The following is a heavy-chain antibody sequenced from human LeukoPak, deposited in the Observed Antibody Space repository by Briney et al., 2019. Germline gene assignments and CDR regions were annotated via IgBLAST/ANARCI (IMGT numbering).Heavy chain of an antibody. CDR1: GYSFTSYW. CDR3: ARLTYYYDSSGQSGPFDY. Sequence: GESLKISCKVSGYSFTSYWIGWVRQMPGKGLEWMGIIYPGDSDNRYSPYFQGQVTISADKSISTAYLQWSSLKASDTAMYYCARLTYYYDSSGQSGPFDYWGQGTLVTVSS. J-gene: IGHJ4*02. D-gene: IGHD3-22*01. CDR2: IYPGDSDN. V-gene: IGHV5-51*01.